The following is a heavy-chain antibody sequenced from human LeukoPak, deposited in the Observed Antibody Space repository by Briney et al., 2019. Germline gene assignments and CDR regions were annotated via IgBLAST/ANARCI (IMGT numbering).Heavy chain of an antibody. D-gene: IGHD3-9*01. Sequence: SETLSLTCSVSGDSVSNSRVYWGWIRQTPGEGLEWIGSIYNNGRTYYKSSLESRVTISVDTPKNQFSLKLTSVTAEDTAVYYCARLRSLRYFDWFDYWGQGTLVTVSS. CDR2: IYNNGRT. CDR3: ARLRSLRYFDWFDY. J-gene: IGHJ4*02. V-gene: IGHV4-39*07. CDR1: GDSVSNSRVY.